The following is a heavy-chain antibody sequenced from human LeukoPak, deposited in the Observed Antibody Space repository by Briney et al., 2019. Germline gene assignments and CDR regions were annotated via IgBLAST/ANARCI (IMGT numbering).Heavy chain of an antibody. CDR2: ISGSGDST. D-gene: IGHD4-11*01. CDR1: GFTFSIYA. CDR3: ATSTVAKYDY. V-gene: IGHV3-23*01. J-gene: IGHJ4*02. Sequence: PGGSLRLSCAASGFTFSIYAMSWVRQAPGKGLEWVSSISGSGDSTIYADSVKGRFTISRDNSKNTLYLQMNSLRAEDTALYYCATSTVAKYDYWGQGTLVAVSS.